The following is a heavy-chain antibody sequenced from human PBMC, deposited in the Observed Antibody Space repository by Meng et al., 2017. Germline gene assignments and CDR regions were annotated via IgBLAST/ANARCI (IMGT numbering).Heavy chain of an antibody. J-gene: IGHJ4*02. D-gene: IGHD6-13*01. Sequence: QVQLVQSGEEVKKPGAAGKVSCKASGYTFPDYWLHWVRRAPGQGLEWMGRINPKSGDTHYAQRFQGRVTMTGDTSISTAYMELSGLRSDDTAMYYCARDEDISAAGKLFGDYWGQGTLVTVSS. V-gene: IGHV1-2*06. CDR3: ARDEDISAAGKLFGDY. CDR2: INPKSGDT. CDR1: GYTFPDYW.